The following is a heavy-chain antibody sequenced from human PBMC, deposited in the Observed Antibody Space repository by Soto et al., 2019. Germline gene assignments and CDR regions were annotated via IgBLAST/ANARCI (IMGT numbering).Heavy chain of an antibody. V-gene: IGHV1-3*01. CDR2: INAGNGNT. J-gene: IGHJ6*02. CDR1: GYTFTSYA. Sequence: ADSVKVSCKASGYTFTSYAMHWVRQAPGQRLEWMGWINAGNGNTKYSQKFQGRVTITRDTSASTAYMELSSLRSEDTAVYYCARDLNYVWGSYDYYYGMDVWGQGPTVTVSS. CDR3: ARDLNYVWGSYDYYYGMDV. D-gene: IGHD3-16*01.